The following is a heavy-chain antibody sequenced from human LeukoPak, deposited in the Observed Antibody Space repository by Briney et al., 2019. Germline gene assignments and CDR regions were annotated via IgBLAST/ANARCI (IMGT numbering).Heavy chain of an antibody. CDR1: GFTFSSYS. D-gene: IGHD3-10*01. CDR2: ISSSSYI. Sequence: PGGSLRLSCAASGFTFSSYSMNWVRQAPGKGLEWVSSISSSSYIYYADSVKGRFTISRDNAKNSLYLQMNSLRAEDTAVYYCARELWFGELLFFDYWGQGTLVTVSS. J-gene: IGHJ4*02. CDR3: ARELWFGELLFFDY. V-gene: IGHV3-21*01.